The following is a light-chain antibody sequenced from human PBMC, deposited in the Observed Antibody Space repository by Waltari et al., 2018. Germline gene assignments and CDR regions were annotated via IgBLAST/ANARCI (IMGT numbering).Light chain of an antibody. CDR2: GFT. CDR3: SSYMDTTALEL. Sequence: QSALTQPASVSGSPGQSITISCTGTSSDLGSSNYVSWYQQHPGKAPKLIIFGFTNRPSGVSNRFSGSKSGNTASLIISGRQGEDEADYYCSSYMDTTALELFGGGTSLTVL. V-gene: IGLV2-14*03. CDR1: SSDLGSSNY. J-gene: IGLJ2*01.